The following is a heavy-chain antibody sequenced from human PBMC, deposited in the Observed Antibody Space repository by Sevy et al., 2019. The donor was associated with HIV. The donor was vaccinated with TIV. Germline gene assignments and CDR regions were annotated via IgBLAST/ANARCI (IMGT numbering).Heavy chain of an antibody. J-gene: IGHJ4*02. CDR2: INRDGTQK. Sequence: GGSLRLSCAASGFTFTTYWMIWIRQAPGKGLEWVANINRDGTQKYYADSLKDRFTISRDNAENSLYLQMDSLRAEDTAMYYCASFTAMVTGWGQGTLVTVSS. D-gene: IGHD5-18*01. V-gene: IGHV3-7*01. CDR1: GFTFTTYW. CDR3: ASFTAMVTG.